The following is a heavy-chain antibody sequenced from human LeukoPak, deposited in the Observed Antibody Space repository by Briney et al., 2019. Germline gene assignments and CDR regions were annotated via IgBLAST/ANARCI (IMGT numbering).Heavy chain of an antibody. Sequence: SETLSLTCAVYGGSFSGYSWNWIRQPPVKGLEWIGEINHSGGTNYNPSLKSRVTISVDTSKKQFSLKLSSVTAADTAVYYCARAQGPTYGYFDLWGRGTLVTVSS. V-gene: IGHV4-34*01. CDR3: ARAQGPTYGYFDL. J-gene: IGHJ2*01. CDR2: INHSGGT. CDR1: GGSFSGYS.